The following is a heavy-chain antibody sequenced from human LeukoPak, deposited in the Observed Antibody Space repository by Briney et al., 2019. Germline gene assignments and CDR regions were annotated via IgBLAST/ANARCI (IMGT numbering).Heavy chain of an antibody. Sequence: ASETLSLTCTVSGGSISSYYWSWIRQPAGKGLEWIGRIYTSGSTNYNPSLKSRVTMSVDTSKNQFSLKLNSVTAADTAVYYCASHYYDSSEGYWGQGTLVTVSS. V-gene: IGHV4-4*07. CDR1: GGSISSYY. J-gene: IGHJ4*02. D-gene: IGHD3-22*01. CDR2: IYTSGST. CDR3: ASHYYDSSEGY.